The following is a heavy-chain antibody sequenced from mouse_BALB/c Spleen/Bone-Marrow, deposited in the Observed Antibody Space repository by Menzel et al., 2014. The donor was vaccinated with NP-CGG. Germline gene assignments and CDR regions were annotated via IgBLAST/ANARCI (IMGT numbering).Heavy chain of an antibody. V-gene: IGHV1S16*01. CDR1: GYTFTSFY. CDR3: TIGGFDY. Sequence: VQLQQSGLELVKPGASVRISCKASGYTFTSFYIHWVKQRPGQGFEWIGEINPSNGGTNYNEKFKRKATLTVDKSSSTAYMQLSSLTSEDSAVYYCTIGGFDYWGQGTTLTVSS. CDR2: INPSNGGT. J-gene: IGHJ2*01.